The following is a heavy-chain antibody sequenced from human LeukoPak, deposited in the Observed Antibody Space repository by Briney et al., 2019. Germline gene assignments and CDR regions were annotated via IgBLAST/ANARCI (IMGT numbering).Heavy chain of an antibody. Sequence: PSETLSLTCTVSGGSISSYYWSWIRQPPGKGLEWIGYIYTSGSTNYNPSLKSRVTISVDTSKNQFSLKLSSVTAADTAVYYCARQIRDGSYYSGWFDPWGQGTLVTVSS. J-gene: IGHJ5*02. CDR1: GGSISSYY. V-gene: IGHV4-4*09. D-gene: IGHD1-26*01. CDR2: IYTSGST. CDR3: ARQIRDGSYYSGWFDP.